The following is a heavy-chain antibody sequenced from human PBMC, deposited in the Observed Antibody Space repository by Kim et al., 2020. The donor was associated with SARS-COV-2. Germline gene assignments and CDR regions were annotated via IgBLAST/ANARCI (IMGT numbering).Heavy chain of an antibody. Sequence: GGSLRLSCAASGFTFSSYAMSWVRQAPGKGLEWVSAISGSGGSTYYADSVKGRFTISRDNSKNTLYLQMNSLRAEDTAVYYCAKAGGYCGGDCYSIYYYYYYGMDVWGQGTTVTVSS. J-gene: IGHJ6*02. V-gene: IGHV3-23*01. CDR3: AKAGGYCGGDCYSIYYYYYYGMDV. D-gene: IGHD2-21*02. CDR2: ISGSGGST. CDR1: GFTFSSYA.